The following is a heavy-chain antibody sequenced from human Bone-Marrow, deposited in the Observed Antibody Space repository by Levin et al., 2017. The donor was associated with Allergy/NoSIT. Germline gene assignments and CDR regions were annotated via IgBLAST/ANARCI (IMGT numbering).Heavy chain of an antibody. D-gene: IGHD3-22*01. V-gene: IGHV3-11*01. CDR2: ITNSGRTI. J-gene: IGHJ4*02. Sequence: GGSLRLSCAASGFTFSDYYMSWFRQAPGKGLEWLSYITNSGRTIYYADSVKGRFTISRDNAKNSLYLHMNSLTAEDTSVYYCARGYDSSGFYYFDYWGQGTLVTVSS. CDR1: GFTFSDYY. CDR3: ARGYDSSGFYYFDY.